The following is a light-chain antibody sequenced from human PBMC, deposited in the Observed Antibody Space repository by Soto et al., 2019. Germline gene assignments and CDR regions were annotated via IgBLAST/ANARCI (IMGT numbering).Light chain of an antibody. CDR1: QSVTSSS. Sequence: QSPGTLSLTKGERPTWLCTSSQSVTSSSLAWYQQKPGQAPRLLIFGASIRDTGIPDRFSGSGSGTDFTLTINSLEPADFAVYHCQEYGSLQTTFAQGSIVDI. V-gene: IGKV3-20*01. CDR3: QEYGSLQTT. J-gene: IGKJ1*01. CDR2: GAS.